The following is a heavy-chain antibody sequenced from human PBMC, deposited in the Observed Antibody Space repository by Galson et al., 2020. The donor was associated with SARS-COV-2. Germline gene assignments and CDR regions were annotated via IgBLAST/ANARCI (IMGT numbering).Heavy chain of an antibody. Sequence: GGSLRLSCAASGFTFTRYAMTWVRQAPGKGLEWVSAISSSGVRTYYADSVRGRFTISRDYSKNTLYLQINSLRAEDTAIYYCAKDQGNDYGDQIDYWGQGTLVTVSS. D-gene: IGHD4-17*01. CDR2: ISSSGVRT. CDR3: AKDQGNDYGDQIDY. J-gene: IGHJ4*02. CDR1: GFTFTRYA. V-gene: IGHV3-23*01.